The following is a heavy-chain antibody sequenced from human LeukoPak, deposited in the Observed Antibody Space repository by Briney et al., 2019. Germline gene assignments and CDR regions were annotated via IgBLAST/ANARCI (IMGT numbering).Heavy chain of an antibody. V-gene: IGHV4-59*01. J-gene: IGHJ4*02. D-gene: IGHD3-9*01. CDR3: AGVGLLDDILTGRFDQ. CDR2: IYYSGST. Sequence: PSETLSLTCTVSGGSISSYYWSWVRQPPGKGLEWIGYIYYSGSTNYNPSLKSRVTISVDTSKNQFSLKLSSVTAAATAVYYCAGVGLLDDILTGRFDQCGQGTLVSVSS. CDR1: GGSISSYY.